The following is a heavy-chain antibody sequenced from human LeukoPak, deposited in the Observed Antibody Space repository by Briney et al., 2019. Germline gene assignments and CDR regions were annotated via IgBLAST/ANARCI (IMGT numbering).Heavy chain of an antibody. CDR3: ARDLVFGQSVYNLIY. V-gene: IGHV1-2*02. J-gene: IGHJ4*02. CDR1: GYTFTGYY. Sequence: ASVTVSCKASGYTFTGYYLHWVRQAPGQGLEWMGWINPDSGGTNYVQNFQGRVTMTRDTSTSTAYMELNRLRSDDTAVYFCARDLVFGQSVYNLIYWGQGTQVTVS. D-gene: IGHD5/OR15-5a*01. CDR2: INPDSGGT.